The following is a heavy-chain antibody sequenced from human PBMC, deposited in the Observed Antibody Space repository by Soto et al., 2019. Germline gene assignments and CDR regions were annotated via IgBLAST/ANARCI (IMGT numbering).Heavy chain of an antibody. D-gene: IGHD1-1*01. CDR3: ARADRNWNDENYFDY. Sequence: SETLSLTCAVSGGSISRYYWSWIRQPPGKGLEWIGYIYYSGTTNYNPSLKSRVSMSVDTSKNQFSLKLSSVTAADTAVYYCARADRNWNDENYFDYWGQGTQVPVSS. J-gene: IGHJ4*02. CDR2: IYYSGTT. V-gene: IGHV4-59*01. CDR1: GGSISRYY.